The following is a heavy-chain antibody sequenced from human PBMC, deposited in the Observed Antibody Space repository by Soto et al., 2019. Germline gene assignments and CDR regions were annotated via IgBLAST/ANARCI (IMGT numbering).Heavy chain of an antibody. CDR1: GYTFTSYD. Sequence: ASWKVSCKASGYTFTSYDINWVRQATGQGLEWMGWMNPNSGNTGYAQKFQGRVTMTRNTSISTAYMELSSLRSEDTAVYYCARGIRAAAPYDAFDIWGQGTMVTVSS. V-gene: IGHV1-8*01. CDR2: MNPNSGNT. D-gene: IGHD6-13*01. J-gene: IGHJ3*02. CDR3: ARGIRAAAPYDAFDI.